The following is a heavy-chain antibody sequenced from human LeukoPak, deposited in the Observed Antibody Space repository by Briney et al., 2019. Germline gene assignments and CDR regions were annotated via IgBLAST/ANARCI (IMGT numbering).Heavy chain of an antibody. Sequence: PGGSLRLSCAASGFTFSSYAMSWVRQAPGKGLEWVSAISGSGGSTYYADSVKGRFTISRDNSKNTLYLQMNSLRAEDTAVYYCAKIPCKVAVAGSPPYCFDYWGQGTLVTVSS. V-gene: IGHV3-23*01. J-gene: IGHJ4*02. CDR3: AKIPCKVAVAGSPPYCFDY. CDR2: ISGSGGST. D-gene: IGHD6-19*01. CDR1: GFTFSSYA.